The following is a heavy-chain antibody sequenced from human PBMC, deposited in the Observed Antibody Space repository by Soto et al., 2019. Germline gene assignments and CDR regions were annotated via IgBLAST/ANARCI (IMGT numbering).Heavy chain of an antibody. CDR2: IIPVFDKA. CDR3: ARRRSDWGDEFDL. CDR1: GGSFGSSA. J-gene: IGHJ3*01. D-gene: IGHD2-21*01. Sequence: QVQLVQSGADVKKPGSSVKVSCKTSGGSFGSSAISWVRQAPAQGLEWMGEIIPVFDKANYAQNFQGRLTITADELTGTVFMELSSLRSEDTAVYFCARRRSDWGDEFDLGGLGTFVTVSS. V-gene: IGHV1-69*01.